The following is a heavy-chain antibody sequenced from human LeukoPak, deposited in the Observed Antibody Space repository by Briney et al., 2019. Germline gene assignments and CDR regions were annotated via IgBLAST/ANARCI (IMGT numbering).Heavy chain of an antibody. Sequence: SVKVSCKASGGTFSSYAISWVRQAPGQGLEWMGGIIPIFGTANYAQRFQGGVTMTTDTSTSTAYMELRSLRSDNTAVYYCARGVQGSFWSGYTPFDYWGQGTLVTVSS. CDR2: IIPIFGTA. CDR1: GGTFSSYA. J-gene: IGHJ4*02. V-gene: IGHV1-69*05. CDR3: ARGVQGSFWSGYTPFDY. D-gene: IGHD3-3*01.